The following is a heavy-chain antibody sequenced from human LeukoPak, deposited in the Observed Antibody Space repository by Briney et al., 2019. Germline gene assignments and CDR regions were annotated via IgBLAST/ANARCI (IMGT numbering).Heavy chain of an antibody. CDR1: GYTFTGYY. CDR2: INPNSGGT. Sequence: ASVKVSCKASGYTFTGYYMHWVRQAPGQGLEWMGWINPNSGGTNYAQKFQGRVTMTRDMSTSTVYMELSSLRSEDTAVYYCARGGEDSSGFNFDYWGQGTLVTVSS. CDR3: ARGGEDSSGFNFDY. V-gene: IGHV1-2*02. D-gene: IGHD3-22*01. J-gene: IGHJ4*02.